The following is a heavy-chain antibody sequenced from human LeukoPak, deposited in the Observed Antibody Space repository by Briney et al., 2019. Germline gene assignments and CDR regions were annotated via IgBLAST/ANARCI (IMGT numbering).Heavy chain of an antibody. CDR3: AKQGFGC. J-gene: IGHJ4*02. CDR2: ISYDGSNK. CDR1: GFTFSSYA. V-gene: IGHV3-30-3*02. Sequence: GGSLRLSCAASGFTFSSYAMHWVRQAPGKGLEWVAVISYDGSNKYYADSVKGRFTISRDNSKNTLYLQMNSLRAEDTAVYYCAKQGFGCWGQGTLVTVSS.